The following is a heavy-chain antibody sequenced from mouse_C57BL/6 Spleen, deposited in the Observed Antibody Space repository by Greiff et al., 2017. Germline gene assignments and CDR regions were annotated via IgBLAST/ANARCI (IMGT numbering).Heavy chain of an antibody. CDR1: GYTFTNYW. CDR3: ARRSDYDYYVMDY. V-gene: IGHV1-63*01. CDR2: IYPGGGYT. Sequence: VQLQQSGAELVRPGTSVKMSCKASGYTFTNYWIGWAKQRPGHGLEWIGDIYPGGGYTNYNEKFKGKATLTADKSSSTAYMQFSSLTSEDSAIYYCARRSDYDYYVMDYWGQGTSVTVSS. J-gene: IGHJ4*01. D-gene: IGHD2-4*01.